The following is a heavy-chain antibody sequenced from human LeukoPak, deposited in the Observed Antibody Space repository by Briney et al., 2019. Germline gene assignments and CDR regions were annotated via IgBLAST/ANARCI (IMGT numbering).Heavy chain of an antibody. CDR2: IYHTGSA. CDR3: ARVSRGGYIQANWFDP. Sequence: SETLSLTCSVSGYSFTSGHYWGWIRQPPGKGLEWIANIYHTGSAHYNPSLKSRVTISVDTSKNQFSLKLSSVTAADTAVYYCARVSRGGYIQANWFDPWGQGTLVTVSS. D-gene: IGHD5-12*01. V-gene: IGHV4-38-2*02. J-gene: IGHJ5*02. CDR1: GYSFTSGHY.